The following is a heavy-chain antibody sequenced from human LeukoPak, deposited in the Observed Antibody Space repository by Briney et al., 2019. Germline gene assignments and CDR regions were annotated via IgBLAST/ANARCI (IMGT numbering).Heavy chain of an antibody. V-gene: IGHV4-59*08. CDR3: ARHPLPYANWFDP. J-gene: IGHJ5*02. CDR1: GGSISSYY. D-gene: IGHD4-17*01. CDR2: IYYSGST. Sequence: SETLSLTCTVYGGSISSYYWSWIRQPPGKGLEWIGYIYYSGSTNYNPSLKSRVTISVDTSKNQFSLKLSSVTAADTAVYYCARHPLPYANWFDPWGQGTLVTVSS.